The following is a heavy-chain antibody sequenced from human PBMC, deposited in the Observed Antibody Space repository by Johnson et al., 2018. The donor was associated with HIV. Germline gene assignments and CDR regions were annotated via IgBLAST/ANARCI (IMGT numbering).Heavy chain of an antibody. CDR3: AKTGGGAALDS. CDR2: FTGRGGST. J-gene: IGHJ3*02. D-gene: IGHD3-16*01. Sequence: VQLVESGGGVVRPGRSLRLPCPASRSTFDAYGLIWVRQAPGKGLEWVSAFTGRGGSTHYADSVKGRFTISRDTSRKMLYLQMNSLRVDDTAVYYCAKTGGGAALDSWGQGTMVTVSS. CDR1: RSTFDAYG. V-gene: IGHV3-23*04.